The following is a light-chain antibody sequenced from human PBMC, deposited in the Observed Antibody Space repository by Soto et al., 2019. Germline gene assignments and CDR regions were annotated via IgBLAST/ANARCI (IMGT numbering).Light chain of an antibody. CDR1: KNDIGVYDF. CDR3: KSYAGSNTDV. V-gene: IGLV2-8*01. J-gene: IGLJ1*01. Sequence: QSVLTQPASVSGSPGQSITISCTGTKNDIGVYDFVSWYQHHPGKAPRLIIYEVVQRPSGVPDRFSGSKSGNTASLTVSGLQAADEADYFCKSYAGSNTDVFGSGTKGTVL. CDR2: EVV.